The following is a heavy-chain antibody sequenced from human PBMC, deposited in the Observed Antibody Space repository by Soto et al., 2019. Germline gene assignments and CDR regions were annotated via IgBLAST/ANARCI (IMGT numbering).Heavy chain of an antibody. CDR1: GFTFSTYG. CDR2: MGNDGITT. D-gene: IGHD1-26*01. J-gene: IGHJ3*02. Sequence: QVQLVESGGGVVQPGRSLRLSCAASGFTFSTYGMHWVRQAPGKGLEWVAVMGNDGITTFYADSVKGRFTISRDNSKNTLFLPMNRLRADDTAVYYCAKEFQWELHAFDIWGQGTMVTVSS. CDR3: AKEFQWELHAFDI. V-gene: IGHV3-30*18.